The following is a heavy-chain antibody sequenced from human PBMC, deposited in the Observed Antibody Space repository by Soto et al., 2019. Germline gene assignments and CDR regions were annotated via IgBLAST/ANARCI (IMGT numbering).Heavy chain of an antibody. CDR2: ISHSGSA. CDR1: GGSISETTW. Sequence: SSETLPLTCTVSGGSISETTWWSWVRQPPGKGLEWIGDISHSGSANYNPSLKSRVTMSVDRSKNQISLILTSVTAADTAVYYCQLTRGGLFIMDVWGQGTTVTVSS. D-gene: IGHD7-27*01. J-gene: IGHJ6*02. CDR3: QLTRGGLFIMDV. V-gene: IGHV4-4*02.